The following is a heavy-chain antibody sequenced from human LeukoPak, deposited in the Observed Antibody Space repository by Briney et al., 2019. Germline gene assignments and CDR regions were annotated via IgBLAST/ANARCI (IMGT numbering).Heavy chain of an antibody. Sequence: ASVKVSCKASGYTFTGYYMHWVRQAPGQGLEWMGWINPNSGGTNYAQKFQGRVTMTRDTSTRTVYMELSSLRSDDTAVYYCASGSYYYDSSGLDYWGQGTLVTVSS. CDR2: INPNSGGT. V-gene: IGHV1-2*02. J-gene: IGHJ4*02. D-gene: IGHD3-22*01. CDR1: GYTFTGYY. CDR3: ASGSYYYDSSGLDY.